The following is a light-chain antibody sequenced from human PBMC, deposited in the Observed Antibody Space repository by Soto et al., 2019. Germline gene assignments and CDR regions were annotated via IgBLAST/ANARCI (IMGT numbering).Light chain of an antibody. V-gene: IGKV3-11*01. CDR2: DAS. CDR3: QQRRNWPRT. Sequence: EIVLAQSPATLSLSPGERATLSCRASQSVTNSLAWFQQKPGQAPRLLIYDASNRATDIPARFSGSGSGTEFTLTISSLEPEDVAVYFCQQRRNWPRTFGQGTKLEIK. J-gene: IGKJ2*01. CDR1: QSVTNS.